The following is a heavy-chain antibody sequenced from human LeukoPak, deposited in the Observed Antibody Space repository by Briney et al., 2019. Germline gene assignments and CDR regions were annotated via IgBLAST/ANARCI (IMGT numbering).Heavy chain of an antibody. D-gene: IGHD2-21*01. CDR3: ARHVAARPFYFYYYMDV. Sequence: GESLKISCKGFGYTFTTYRIGWVRQMPGKGLEWMGIIHPGDSETRYSPSFQGQVTISADKSISTAYLQWSSLKASDAAIYFCARHVAARPFYFYYYMDVWGKGTTVTVSS. CDR2: IHPGDSET. V-gene: IGHV5-51*01. CDR1: GYTFTTYR. J-gene: IGHJ6*03.